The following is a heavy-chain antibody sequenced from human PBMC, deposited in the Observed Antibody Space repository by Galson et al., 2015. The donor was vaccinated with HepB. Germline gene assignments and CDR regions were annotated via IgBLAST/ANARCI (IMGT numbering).Heavy chain of an antibody. V-gene: IGHV3-15*05. Sequence: SLRLSCAASGFPFSSAWMSWVRQAPGKGLEWVGRIKSKTHGGTIDYAAPVKGGLTISRDDSKNTLYLQLNSLRGEDTAVYYCYAEAGFYDYWGRGTLVTVSS. CDR3: YAEAGFYDY. J-gene: IGHJ4*02. CDR1: GFPFSSAW. CDR2: IKSKTHGGTI. D-gene: IGHD3-9*01.